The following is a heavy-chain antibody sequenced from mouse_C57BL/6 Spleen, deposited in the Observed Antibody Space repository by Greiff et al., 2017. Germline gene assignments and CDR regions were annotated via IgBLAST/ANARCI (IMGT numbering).Heavy chain of an antibody. CDR2: IDPEDGDT. CDR1: GFNIKDYY. J-gene: IGHJ4*01. Sequence: EVQLQQSGAELVRPGASVKLSCTASGFNIKDYYMHWVKQRPEQGLEWIGRIDPEDGDTEYAPKFQGKATMTADTSSNTAYLQLSSLTSEDTAVYYCTGYYSYYAMDYWGQGTSVTVSA. D-gene: IGHD2-3*01. V-gene: IGHV14-1*01. CDR3: TGYYSYYAMDY.